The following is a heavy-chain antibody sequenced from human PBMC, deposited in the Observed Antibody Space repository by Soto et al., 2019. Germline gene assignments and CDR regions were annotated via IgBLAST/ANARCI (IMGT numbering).Heavy chain of an antibody. V-gene: IGHV1-69*12. Sequence: QVQVVQSGAEVKKPGSSVKVSCKTSGGTFSTSAISWVRQAPGQGLEWMGGIMPIFRTADSAQNFRGRVTITADESASTADLVLRSLPSEDTAVYYCAGDGVRAQLGGIYCYNMDVWGQGTTVIVTS. D-gene: IGHD3-3*01. CDR1: GGTFSTSA. J-gene: IGHJ6*02. CDR3: AGDGVRAQLGGIYCYNMDV. CDR2: IMPIFRTA.